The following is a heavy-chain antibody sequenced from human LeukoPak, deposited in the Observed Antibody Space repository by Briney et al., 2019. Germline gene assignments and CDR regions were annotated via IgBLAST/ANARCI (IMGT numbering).Heavy chain of an antibody. Sequence: SGGSLRLSCAASGFTFSSYAMSWVRQAPGKGLEWVSAISGSGDSTYYGDSVKGRFTISRDNSKNTLYLQMNSLRAEDTAVYYCAKTRPLDSSSWSHGDYWGQETLVTVSS. CDR1: GFTFSSYA. V-gene: IGHV3-23*01. D-gene: IGHD6-13*01. CDR3: AKTRPLDSSSWSHGDY. CDR2: ISGSGDST. J-gene: IGHJ4*02.